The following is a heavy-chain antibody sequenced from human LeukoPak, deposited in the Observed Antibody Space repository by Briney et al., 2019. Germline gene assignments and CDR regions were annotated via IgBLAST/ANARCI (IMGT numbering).Heavy chain of an antibody. D-gene: IGHD6-6*01. CDR1: GGSFSGYY. J-gene: IGHJ5*02. CDR3: ARPSIAARRVGNWFDP. CDR2: INHSGST. Sequence: PSETLSLTCAVYGGSFSGYYWSWIRQPPGKGLEWFGEINHSGSTNYNPSLKSRVTISVDTSKNQFSLKLSSVTAADTAVYYCARPSIAARRVGNWFDPWGQGTLVTVSS. V-gene: IGHV4-34*01.